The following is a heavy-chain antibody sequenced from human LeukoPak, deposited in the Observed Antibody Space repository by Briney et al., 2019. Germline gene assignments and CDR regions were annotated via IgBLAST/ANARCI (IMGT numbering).Heavy chain of an antibody. Sequence: ASVKVSCKASGYTFNSYDINWVRQATGQGLEWMGWMNPNSGNTGYAQKFQGRVTMAKNTSINTAYMELSSLRSEDTAVYYCARGRDGNYFDYWGQGTLVTVSS. CDR1: GYTFNSYD. D-gene: IGHD4-17*01. CDR2: MNPNSGNT. J-gene: IGHJ4*02. V-gene: IGHV1-8*02. CDR3: ARGRDGNYFDY.